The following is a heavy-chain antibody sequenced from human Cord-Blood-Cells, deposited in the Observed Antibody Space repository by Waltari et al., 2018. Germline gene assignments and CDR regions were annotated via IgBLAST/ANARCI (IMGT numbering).Heavy chain of an antibody. V-gene: IGHV5-51*01. D-gene: IGHD3-9*01. Sequence: EVQLVQSGAEVKKPGESLKISCKGSGYSFTSYWIGWVRQMPGKGLEGMGIIYPGDSDTRYIPSFQGQVTISADKSISTAYLQWSSLKASDTAMYYCARGGYYDILTGYPPDAFDIWGQGTMVTVSS. J-gene: IGHJ3*02. CDR1: GYSFTSYW. CDR3: ARGGYYDILTGYPPDAFDI. CDR2: IYPGDSDT.